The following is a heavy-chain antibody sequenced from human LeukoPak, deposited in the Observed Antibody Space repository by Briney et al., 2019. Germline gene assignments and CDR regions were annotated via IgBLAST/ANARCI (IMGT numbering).Heavy chain of an antibody. J-gene: IGHJ4*02. V-gene: IGHV3-48*03. CDR2: ISRSGSSI. Sequence: GGSLRLSCAASGFTFSSYETNWVRQAPGKGLEWVSYISRSGSSIYYADSVRGRFTISRDNTKNSLYLQMNSLRAEDTAVYYCARDPSGSYYSTFDYWGQGTLVTVSS. CDR1: GFTFSSYE. CDR3: ARDPSGSYYSTFDY. D-gene: IGHD1-26*01.